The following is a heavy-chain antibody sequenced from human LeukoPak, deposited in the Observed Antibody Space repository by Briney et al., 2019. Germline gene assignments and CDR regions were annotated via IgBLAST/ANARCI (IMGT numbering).Heavy chain of an antibody. D-gene: IGHD1-26*01. CDR3: AKDQRWESPHYLDS. CDR1: GFTGSNNY. J-gene: IGHJ4*02. Sequence: GGSLRLSCAASGFTGSNNYVSWVRQAPGMGLEWVSAIHSSGATCYADSVKGRFTISRDTSKNTLYLQISSLRVEDTAVYYCAKDQRWESPHYLDSWGQGTLVTVSS. CDR2: IHSSGAT. V-gene: IGHV3-53*01.